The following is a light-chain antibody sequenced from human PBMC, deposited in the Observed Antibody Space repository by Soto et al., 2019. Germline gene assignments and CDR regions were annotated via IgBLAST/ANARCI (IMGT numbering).Light chain of an antibody. J-gene: IGKJ4*01. CDR3: EQYDIWPLT. Sequence: EMVMTQSPATLSVSPGESATLSCRASQSVRSNLAWYQQRPGQPPRLLIYGPSTRATGIPARFSGSGSGTEFTLTISSLQSEDFEVYYCEQYDIWPLTFGGGTKVEIK. CDR1: QSVRSN. V-gene: IGKV3-15*01. CDR2: GPS.